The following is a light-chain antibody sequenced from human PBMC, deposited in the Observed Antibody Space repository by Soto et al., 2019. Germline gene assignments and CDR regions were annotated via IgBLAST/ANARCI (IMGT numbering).Light chain of an antibody. J-gene: IGKJ1*01. CDR1: QSVSNAY. CDR2: GAS. V-gene: IGKV3-20*01. Sequence: EIVLTQSPGTLSLSPRERATLSCRASQSVSNAYLAGYQHKVGQSPRLLIYGASNRAPGIPDRFSGSGSGTDFTLTISRLEPEDFAVYYCQQYAASPQTFGQGTQVEVK. CDR3: QQYAASPQT.